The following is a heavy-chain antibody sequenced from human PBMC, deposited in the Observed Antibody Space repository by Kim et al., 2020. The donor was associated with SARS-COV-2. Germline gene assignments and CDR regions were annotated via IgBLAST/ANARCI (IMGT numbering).Heavy chain of an antibody. CDR3: ARFRNEDDYGDYGFVGDFDY. Sequence: SETLSLTCTVSGGSISSGGYYWSWIRQHPGKGLEWIGYIYYSGSTYYNPSLKSRVTISVDTSKNQFSLKLSSVTAADTAVYYCARFRNEDDYGDYGFVGDFDYWGQGTLVTVSS. J-gene: IGHJ4*02. D-gene: IGHD4-17*01. V-gene: IGHV4-31*03. CDR2: IYYSGST. CDR1: GGSISSGGYY.